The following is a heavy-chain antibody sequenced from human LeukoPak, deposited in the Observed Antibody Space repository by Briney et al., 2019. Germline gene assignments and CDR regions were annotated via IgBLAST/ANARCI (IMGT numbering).Heavy chain of an antibody. V-gene: IGHV3-48*03. CDR1: GFTFSSYA. CDR3: ARERYFYASRGIDY. D-gene: IGHD3-10*01. J-gene: IGHJ4*02. CDR2: ISSSGSSI. Sequence: PGGSLRLSCAASGFTFSSYAMSWVRQAPGKGLEWISYISSSGSSIFYADSVKGRFTISRDNAKNSLFLQMNSLRAEDTAIYYCARERYFYASRGIDYWGQGTLVTVSS.